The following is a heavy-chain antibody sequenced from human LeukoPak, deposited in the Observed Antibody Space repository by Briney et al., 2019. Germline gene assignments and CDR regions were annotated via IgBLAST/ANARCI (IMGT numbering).Heavy chain of an antibody. CDR2: IYHSGST. CDR1: GYSISSGYY. CDR3: ARGPRLHPGVLEWLSFFDY. J-gene: IGHJ4*02. V-gene: IGHV4-38-2*01. Sequence: SETLSLTCAVSGYSISSGYYWGWIRQPPGKGLEWIGRIYHSGSTYYNPSLKSRVTISVDTSKNQFSLKLSSVTAADTAVYYCARGPRLHPGVLEWLSFFDYWGQGTLVTVSS. D-gene: IGHD3-3*01.